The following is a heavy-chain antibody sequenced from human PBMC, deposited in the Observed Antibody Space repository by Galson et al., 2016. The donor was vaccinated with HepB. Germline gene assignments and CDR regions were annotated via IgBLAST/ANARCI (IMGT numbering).Heavy chain of an antibody. V-gene: IGHV3-30*03. CDR3: ARDLFGGVDNFWSGYRGPVFDY. J-gene: IGHJ4*02. CDR2: ISYDGSNK. CDR1: GFAFRTYS. D-gene: IGHD3-3*01. Sequence: SLRLSCAASGFAFRTYSMNWVRQTPGKGLEWVAVISYDGSNKYDADSVKGRFAISRDNSKNTLYVQMNSLRAEDTAVYYCARDLFGGVDNFWSGYRGPVFDYWGQGTLVIVSS.